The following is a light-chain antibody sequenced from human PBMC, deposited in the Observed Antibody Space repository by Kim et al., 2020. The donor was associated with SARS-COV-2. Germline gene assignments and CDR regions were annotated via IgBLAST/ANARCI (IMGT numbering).Light chain of an antibody. V-gene: IGKV4-1*01. J-gene: IGKJ5*01. Sequence: DIVMTQSPDSLAVSLGERATINCKSSQGVLHNLNDKKILAWYQQKPGQPPRLLIYWATTRQSGVPERFSGSGSGRDFNLTISSPQAEDVAVYYCQHITFGQGTRLEIK. CDR1: QGVLHNLNDKKI. CDR2: WAT. CDR3: QHIT.